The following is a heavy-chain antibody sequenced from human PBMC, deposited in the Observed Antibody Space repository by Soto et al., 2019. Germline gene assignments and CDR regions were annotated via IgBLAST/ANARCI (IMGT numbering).Heavy chain of an antibody. J-gene: IGHJ3*02. V-gene: IGHV1-2*04. CDR3: ARDGYSYGPGAFDI. CDR1: GYTFTGYY. Sequence: GASVKVSCKASGYTFTGYYMHWVRQAPGQGLEWMGWINPNSGGTNYAQKFQGWVTMTRDTSISTAYMELSRLRSDDTAVYYCARDGYSYGPGAFDIWGQGTMVTVSS. D-gene: IGHD5-18*01. CDR2: INPNSGGT.